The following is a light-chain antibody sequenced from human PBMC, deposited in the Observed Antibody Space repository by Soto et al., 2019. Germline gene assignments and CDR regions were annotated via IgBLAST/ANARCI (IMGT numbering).Light chain of an antibody. CDR2: GAS. CDR1: QSVNTN. Sequence: ETVITQSPATLSVPLGERATLSCRASQSVNTNLAWYQQKPGQAPRLLIYGASIRATGVPARFSGSGSGTDFTLTISSLQPEDFAVYFCQQYKNWPPVTFGGGTKVDIK. V-gene: IGKV3-15*01. J-gene: IGKJ4*01. CDR3: QQYKNWPPVT.